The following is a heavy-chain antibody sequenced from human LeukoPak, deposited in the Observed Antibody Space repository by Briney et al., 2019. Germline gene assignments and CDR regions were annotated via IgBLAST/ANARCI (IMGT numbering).Heavy chain of an antibody. CDR2: IYYSGST. Sequence: PSETLSLTCTVSGGSISSGGYYWSWIRQHPGKGLEWIGYIYYSGSTYYNPSLKSRVTISVDTSKNQFSLKLSSVTAADTAVYYCARDRVGATYAFDIWGQGTMVTVSS. CDR3: ARDRVGATYAFDI. D-gene: IGHD1-26*01. V-gene: IGHV4-31*03. CDR1: GGSISSGGYY. J-gene: IGHJ3*02.